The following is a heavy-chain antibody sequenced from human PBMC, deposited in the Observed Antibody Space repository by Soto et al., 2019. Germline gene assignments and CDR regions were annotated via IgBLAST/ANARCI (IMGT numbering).Heavy chain of an antibody. CDR1: GYTFTSYA. CDR2: INAGNGNT. D-gene: IGHD2-21*02. V-gene: IGHV1-3*01. Sequence: GASVKVSCKASGYTFTSYAMHWVRQAPGQRLEWMGWINAGNGNTKYSQKFQGRVTITRDTSASTAYMELSSLRSEDTAVYYCATTFSGGNSGGGTHYYYYGMDVWGQGTTVTISS. J-gene: IGHJ6*02. CDR3: ATTFSGGNSGGGTHYYYYGMDV.